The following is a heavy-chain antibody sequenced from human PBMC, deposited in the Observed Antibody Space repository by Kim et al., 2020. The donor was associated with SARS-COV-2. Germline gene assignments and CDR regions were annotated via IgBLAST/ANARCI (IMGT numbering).Heavy chain of an antibody. CDR1: GYTFTSYG. J-gene: IGHJ6*02. V-gene: IGHV1-18*04. CDR3: AREGIKQWLARVDYYYYGMDV. D-gene: IGHD6-19*01. Sequence: ASVKVSCMASGYTFTSYGISWVRQAPGQGLEWMGWISAYNGNTNYAQKLQGRVTMTTDTSTSTAYMELRSLRSDDTAVYYCAREGIKQWLARVDYYYYGMDVWGQGTTVTVSS. CDR2: ISAYNGNT.